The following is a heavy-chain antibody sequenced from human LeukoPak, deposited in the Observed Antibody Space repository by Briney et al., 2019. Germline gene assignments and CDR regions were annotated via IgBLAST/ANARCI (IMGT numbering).Heavy chain of an antibody. CDR1: GFTFSDYY. CDR3: ARVGVTMVRGVIRRRAYYFDY. J-gene: IGHJ4*02. V-gene: IGHV4-30-4*08. Sequence: PGGSLRLSCAASGFTFSDYYMSWIRQPPGKGLEWIGYIYYSGSTYYNPSLKSRVNISVDTSKNQFSLKLSSVTAADTAVYYCARVGVTMVRGVIRRRAYYFDYWGQGTLVTVSS. D-gene: IGHD3-10*01. CDR2: IYYSGST.